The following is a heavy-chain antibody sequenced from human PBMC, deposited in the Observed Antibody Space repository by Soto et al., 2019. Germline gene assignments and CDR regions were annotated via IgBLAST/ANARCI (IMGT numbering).Heavy chain of an antibody. J-gene: IGHJ6*02. D-gene: IGHD2-21*01. CDR1: GFDFGSFG. CDR3: STDRPEIAIGWPA. V-gene: IGHV1-58*02. Sequence: MQLVQSGPEVKKPGTSVRVSCKASGFDFGSFGMQWVRQAHGQGLEWIGWIVVGNGNTNYAPQFRGRVTITRDMSTRTTYIDLYNLRAEDPAVYFCSTDRPEIAIGWPAWCQGTSVTVSS. CDR2: IVVGNGNT.